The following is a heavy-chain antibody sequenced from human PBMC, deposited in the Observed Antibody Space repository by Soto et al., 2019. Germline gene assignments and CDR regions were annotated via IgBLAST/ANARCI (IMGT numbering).Heavy chain of an antibody. CDR1: GGSISSSSYY. Sequence: PSETLSLTCTVSGGSISSSSYYWGWIRQPPGKGLEWIGSIYYSGSTYYNPSLKSRVTISVDTSKNQFSLRLSSVTAADPAVYYCARVRDLVMGGYYFDYWGQGTLVIVSS. CDR3: ARVRDLVMGGYYFDY. V-gene: IGHV4-39*01. D-gene: IGHD2-8*01. CDR2: IYYSGST. J-gene: IGHJ4*02.